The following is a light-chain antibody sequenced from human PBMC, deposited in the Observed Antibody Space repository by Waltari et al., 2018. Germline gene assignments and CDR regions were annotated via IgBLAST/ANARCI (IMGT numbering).Light chain of an antibody. V-gene: IGLV2-14*03. CDR3: SSFTRTNSWV. CDR2: DVN. J-gene: IGLJ3*02. CDR1: SSDVGGYNY. Sequence: HSALAQPASVSGSPGQSITIPCTGTSSDVGGYNYVSWYQQHPGKAPRLMLYDVNNRPSGVSNRFSGSKSGNTASLTISGLQAEDEADYYCSSFTRTNSWVFGGGTKLTVL.